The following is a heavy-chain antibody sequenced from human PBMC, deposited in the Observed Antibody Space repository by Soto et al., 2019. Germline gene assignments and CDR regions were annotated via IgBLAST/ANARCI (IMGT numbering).Heavy chain of an antibody. CDR3: ARGPRYSSSSGLFDP. Sequence: SETLCLPCAVSSGSISSCGYTWSCIRQPPGKGLEWIGYIYHNGSTYYNPSLKSRVTISVDRSKNQFSLKLSSVTAADTAVYYCARGPRYSSSSGLFDPWGQGTLVTVSS. J-gene: IGHJ5*02. V-gene: IGHV4-30-2*01. CDR1: SGSISSCGYT. CDR2: IYHNGST. D-gene: IGHD6-6*01.